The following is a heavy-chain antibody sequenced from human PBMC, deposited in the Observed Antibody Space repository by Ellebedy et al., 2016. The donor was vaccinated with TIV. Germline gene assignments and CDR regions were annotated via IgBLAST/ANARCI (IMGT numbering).Heavy chain of an antibody. V-gene: IGHV3-23*01. CDR3: ARDGAASNQLVTYYFDS. Sequence: PGGSLRLSCAGSGYSFSSYAMSWVRQAPGKGLEWVSGVNAGGVVIAYAESVKGRFTISRDHSKNTVYLQMGGLRAEDPAVYYCARDGAASNQLVTYYFDSWGQGTLVTASS. CDR2: VNAGGVVI. CDR1: GYSFSSYA. D-gene: IGHD6-13*01. J-gene: IGHJ4*02.